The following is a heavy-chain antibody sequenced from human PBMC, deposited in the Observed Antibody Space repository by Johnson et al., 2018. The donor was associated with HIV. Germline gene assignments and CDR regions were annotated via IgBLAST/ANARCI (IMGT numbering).Heavy chain of an antibody. CDR3: ASEYSYGSHDAFDI. CDR1: GFTLSSYW. J-gene: IGHJ3*02. Sequence: VQLVESGGGLVQPGGSLRLSCAASGFTLSSYWMSWVRQAPGKGLEWVANIKQDGSEKYYVDSVKGRFTISRDNAKNSLYLQMNSLRAEDTAVYYCASEYSYGSHDAFDIWGQGTMVTVSS. CDR2: IKQDGSEK. D-gene: IGHD5-18*01. V-gene: IGHV3-7*04.